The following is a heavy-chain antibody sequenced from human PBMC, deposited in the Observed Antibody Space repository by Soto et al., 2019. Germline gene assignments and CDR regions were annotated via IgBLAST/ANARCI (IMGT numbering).Heavy chain of an antibody. J-gene: IGHJ5*02. V-gene: IGHV3-21*01. CDR2: ICSSSSYL. CDR3: ARDKQQLGHWFGP. Sequence: EVQLVESGGGLVKPGGSLRLSCAASGFTFSSYSMNWVRQAPGKGLEWVSSICSSSSYLYYAESVKGRFTNSRDNAKNSRYRQMNGLRAEDTAVYYCARDKQQLGHWFGPWVQGTLVTVSS. CDR1: GFTFSSYS. D-gene: IGHD6-13*01.